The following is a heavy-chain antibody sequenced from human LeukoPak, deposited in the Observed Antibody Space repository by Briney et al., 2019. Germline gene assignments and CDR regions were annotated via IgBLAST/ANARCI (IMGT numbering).Heavy chain of an antibody. J-gene: IGHJ6*03. D-gene: IGHD2-2*01. CDR1: GFTFSSYS. V-gene: IGHV3-21*01. CDR3: ARSDCSSTSCYYSEPPDFNAYYMDV. CDR2: ISSSSSYI. Sequence: GGSLRLSCAASGFTFSSYSMNWVRQAPGKGLEWVSSISSSSSYIYYADSVKGRFTISRDNAKNSLYLQMNSLRAEDTAVYYCARSDCSSTSCYYSEPPDFNAYYMDVWGKGTTVTVSS.